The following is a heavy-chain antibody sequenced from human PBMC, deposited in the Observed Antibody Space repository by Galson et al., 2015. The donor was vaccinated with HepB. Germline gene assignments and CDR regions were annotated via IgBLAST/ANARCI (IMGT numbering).Heavy chain of an antibody. Sequence: SLRLSCAASGFTFSSYGMHWVRQAPGNGLEWVAVIWYDGSNKYYADSVKGRFTISRDNSKNTLYLQMNSLRAEDTAVYYCAKEMATITSGYFDYWGQGTLVTVSS. D-gene: IGHD5-24*01. J-gene: IGHJ4*02. V-gene: IGHV3-33*06. CDR3: AKEMATITSGYFDY. CDR2: IWYDGSNK. CDR1: GFTFSSYG.